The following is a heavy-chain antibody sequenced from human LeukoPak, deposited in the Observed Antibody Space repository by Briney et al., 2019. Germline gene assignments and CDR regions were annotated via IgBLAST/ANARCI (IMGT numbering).Heavy chain of an antibody. J-gene: IGHJ4*02. Sequence: GGSLRLSCAASGSTFSSYWMSWVRQAPGKGLEWVANIKQDGSEKYYVDSVKGRFTISRDNAKNSLYLQMNSLRAEDTAVYYCARGFDYWGQGTLVTVSS. V-gene: IGHV3-7*01. CDR3: ARGFDY. CDR1: GSTFSSYW. CDR2: IKQDGSEK.